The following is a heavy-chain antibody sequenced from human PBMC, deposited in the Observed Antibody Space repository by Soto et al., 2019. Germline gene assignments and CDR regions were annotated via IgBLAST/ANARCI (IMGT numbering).Heavy chain of an antibody. CDR1: GFTFSSSA. D-gene: IGHD6-6*01. J-gene: IGHJ6*02. CDR3: AAVSVAARRWGYYYYGLDI. V-gene: IGHV1-58*01. Sequence: SVKVSCKASGFTFSSSAVQWARQARGQRLEWIGWIVIGSGYTNYAQKFPERVTITRDMSTFTAYMELSSLRSEDTAVYYCAAVSVAARRWGYYYYGLDIWGQGTTVTDSS. CDR2: IVIGSGYT.